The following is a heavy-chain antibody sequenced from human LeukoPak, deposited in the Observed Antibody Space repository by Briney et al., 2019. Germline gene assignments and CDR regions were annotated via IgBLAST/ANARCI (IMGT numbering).Heavy chain of an antibody. D-gene: IGHD4-23*01. V-gene: IGHV3-48*04. CDR2: ISGSSRPI. CDR3: ARDDLYGGIDY. J-gene: IGHJ4*02. Sequence: GGSLRLSCAASGFTFSSYSMNWVRQAPGRGLEWVSYISGSSRPIYYADSVKGRFTISRDNAKNSLYLQMNSLRAEDTAVYYCARDDLYGGIDYWGQGTLVTVSS. CDR1: GFTFSSYS.